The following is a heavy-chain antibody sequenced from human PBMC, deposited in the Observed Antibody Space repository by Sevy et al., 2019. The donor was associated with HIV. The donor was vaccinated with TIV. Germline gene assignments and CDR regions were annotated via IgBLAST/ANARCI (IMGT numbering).Heavy chain of an antibody. D-gene: IGHD1-26*01. CDR1: GFTFSSYW. Sequence: GGSLRLSCAASGFTFSSYWMSWVRQAPGKGLEWVANIKQDGSGKYYVDSVKGRFTISRDNAKNSLYLQMNSLRAEDTAGYYCARDNFDSGSYLYYYYYMDVWGKGTTVTVSS. J-gene: IGHJ6*03. V-gene: IGHV3-7*01. CDR3: ARDNFDSGSYLYYYYYMDV. CDR2: IKQDGSGK.